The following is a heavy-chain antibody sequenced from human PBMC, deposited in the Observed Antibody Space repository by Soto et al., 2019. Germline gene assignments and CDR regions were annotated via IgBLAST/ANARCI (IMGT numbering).Heavy chain of an antibody. D-gene: IGHD3-16*02. CDR2: ISSSSSYI. V-gene: IGHV3-21*01. CDR3: ARSEDYIWGSYRYYYYYYMDV. J-gene: IGHJ6*03. CDR1: GFTFSSYS. Sequence: EVQLVESGGGLVKPGGSLRLSCAASGFTFSSYSMNWVRQAPGKGLEWVSSISSSSSYIYYADSVQGRFTISRDNAKNSLYLQMNSLRAEDTAVYDCARSEDYIWGSYRYYYYYYMDVWGIGSTVTDSS.